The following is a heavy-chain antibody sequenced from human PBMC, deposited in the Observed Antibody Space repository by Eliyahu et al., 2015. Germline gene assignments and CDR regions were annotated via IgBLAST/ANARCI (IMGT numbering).Heavy chain of an antibody. CDR1: GYTFTSYY. Sequence: QVQLVQSGAEVKKPGASXRVSCKTSGYTFTSYYIHXVRQAPGQGLXWMGKVNPTGGSTTXAQXXQGRVTMTRDTSTSTVYMELSSLRSEDTAVYYCARVGDVLLDYWGQGTLVTVPS. V-gene: IGHV1-46*01. J-gene: IGHJ4*02. CDR3: ARVGDVLLDY. CDR2: VNPTGGST. D-gene: IGHD2-15*01.